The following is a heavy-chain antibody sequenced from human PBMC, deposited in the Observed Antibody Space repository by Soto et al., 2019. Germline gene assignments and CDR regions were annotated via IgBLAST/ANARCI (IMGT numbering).Heavy chain of an antibody. V-gene: IGHV5-51*01. CDR2: IYPGDPDT. CDR3: ARRVDSSGYMDY. Sequence: GESLKISCKGSGYSFTKYWNSWVRQMAVKGLEWMGIIYPGDPDTRYSPSFQGQVTISADTSISTAYLQWSSLKASDTAIYYCARRVDSSGYMDYSAQGILVTVSS. J-gene: IGHJ4*02. CDR1: GYSFTKYW. D-gene: IGHD3-22*01.